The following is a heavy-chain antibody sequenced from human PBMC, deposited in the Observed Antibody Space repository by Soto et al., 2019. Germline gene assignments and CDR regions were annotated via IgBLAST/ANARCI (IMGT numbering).Heavy chain of an antibody. V-gene: IGHV4-59*01. D-gene: IGHD6-13*01. Sequence: WETLSVTWTVSGGSISRYYWSWIRQPPGKGLEWIGYIYYSGSTNYNPSLKSRVTISVDTSKNQFSLKLSSVNAADTAVYYCARDMGSSWYLNWFDPWGQGTLVTVS. CDR1: GGSISRYY. CDR3: ARDMGSSWYLNWFDP. J-gene: IGHJ5*02. CDR2: IYYSGST.